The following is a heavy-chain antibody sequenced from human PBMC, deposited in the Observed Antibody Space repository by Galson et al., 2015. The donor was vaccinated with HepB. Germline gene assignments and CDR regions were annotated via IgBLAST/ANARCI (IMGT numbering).Heavy chain of an antibody. CDR1: GFTFSSYS. D-gene: IGHD5-18*01. CDR3: ARGLRGYTYGSNFDY. V-gene: IGHV3-21*01. J-gene: IGHJ4*02. Sequence: SLRLSCAASGFTFSSYSMNWVRQAPGKGLEWVSCITSTSSYKYYGDSVKGRFTISRDNAKNSLCLQINSLTVEDTAVYYCARGLRGYTYGSNFDYWGQGTLVTVSS. CDR2: ITSTSSYK.